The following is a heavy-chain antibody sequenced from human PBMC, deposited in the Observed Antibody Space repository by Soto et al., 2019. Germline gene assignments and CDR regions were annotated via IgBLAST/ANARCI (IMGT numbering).Heavy chain of an antibody. CDR3: ARDQNGCSSFGCSGVDV. D-gene: IGHD2-2*01. CDR1: GGSISSGDYY. J-gene: IGHJ6*02. CDR2: IYYSGVT. V-gene: IGHV4-30-4*01. Sequence: QVQLQESGPGLVKPSQTLSLTCTVSGGSISSGDYYWSWIRQPPGKGLEWIGYIYYSGVTYYNPSLKSRVMISVDTSKNQFTLKLSSVTAADTAVYYCARDQNGCSSFGCSGVDVWGQGTAVTVSS.